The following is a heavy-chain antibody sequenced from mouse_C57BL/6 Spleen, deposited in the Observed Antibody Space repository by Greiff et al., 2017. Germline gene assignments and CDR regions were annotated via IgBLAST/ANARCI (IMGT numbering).Heavy chain of an antibody. D-gene: IGHD3-2*02. CDR2: INPNYGTT. J-gene: IGHJ1*03. Sequence: VQLQQPGPELVKPGASVKISCKASGYSFTDYNMNWVKQSNGKSLEWIGVINPNYGTTSYNQKFKGKATLTVDQSSSAAYMRLNSLTSEDSAVYYCARRGYRDDWYFDVWGTGTTVTVSS. V-gene: IGHV1-39*01. CDR1: GYSFTDYN. CDR3: ARRGYRDDWYFDV.